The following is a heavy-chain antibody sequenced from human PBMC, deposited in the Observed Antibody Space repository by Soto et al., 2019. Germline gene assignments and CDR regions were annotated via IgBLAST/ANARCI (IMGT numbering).Heavy chain of an antibody. CDR1: GGSISSGDYY. V-gene: IGHV4-30-4*01. CDR3: ASTSYRYTFYDY. D-gene: IGHD2-2*01. J-gene: IGHJ4*02. Sequence: QVQLQESGPGLVKPSQTLSLTCTVSGGSISSGDYYWSWIRQPPGKGLEWIGYIYYSGSTYYNPSLKRRVTLSVATSNTPCSLKLSSVTAADTAVYYCASTSYRYTFYDYWGQGTLVTVSS. CDR2: IYYSGST.